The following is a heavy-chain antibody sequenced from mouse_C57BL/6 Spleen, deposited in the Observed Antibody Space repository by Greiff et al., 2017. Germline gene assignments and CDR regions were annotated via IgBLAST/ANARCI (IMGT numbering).Heavy chain of an antibody. CDR3: AIQGLGGDYAMDY. D-gene: IGHD4-1*01. V-gene: IGHV1-19*01. J-gene: IGHJ4*01. CDR1: GYTFTDYY. Sequence: EVQLQQSGPVLVKPGASVTMSCKASGYTFTDYYMNWVKQSHGKSLEWIGVINPYNGGTSYNQKFKGKATLTVDKSSSTAYMKLNSLTSEDSAVYYCAIQGLGGDYAMDYWGQGTSVTVSS. CDR2: INPYNGGT.